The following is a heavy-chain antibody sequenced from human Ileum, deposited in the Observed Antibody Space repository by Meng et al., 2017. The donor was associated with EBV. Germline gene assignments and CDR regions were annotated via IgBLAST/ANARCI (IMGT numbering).Heavy chain of an antibody. V-gene: IGHV4-61*01. J-gene: IGHJ4*02. CDR2: MSYSGST. D-gene: IGHD1-26*01. CDR1: GGSASSAHSF. Sequence: QVQRQESSPVLSKPPGTLSLPCTASGGSASSAHSFWTWIRQPPGKGLEWIGYMSYSGSTNYSPPLESRVTISVDTSKNQFSLKLSSVTAADTAVYFCAGDPHSGSPHWGQGTLVTVSS. CDR3: AGDPHSGSPH.